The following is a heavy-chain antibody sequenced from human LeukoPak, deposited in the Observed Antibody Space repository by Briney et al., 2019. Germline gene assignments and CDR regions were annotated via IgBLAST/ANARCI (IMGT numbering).Heavy chain of an antibody. CDR3: ARRKLYSSSWYLDY. D-gene: IGHD6-13*01. CDR2: INHSGST. CDR1: GGSFSGYY. J-gene: IGHJ4*02. V-gene: IGHV4-34*01. Sequence: SETLSLTCAVYGGSFSGYYWSWIRQPPGKGLEWIGEINHSGSTNYNPSLKSRVTILVDTSKNQFSLKLSSVTAADTAVYYCARRKLYSSSWYLDYWGQGTLVTVSS.